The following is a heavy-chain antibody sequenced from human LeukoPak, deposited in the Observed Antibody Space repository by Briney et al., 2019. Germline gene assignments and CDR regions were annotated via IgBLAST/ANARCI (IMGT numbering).Heavy chain of an antibody. CDR1: GFTFTNFE. Sequence: GGSLRLSCAASGFTFTNFEMNWVRQAPGKGLEWVSYISYSGSTTSYADSVKGRFTISRDNAKNSLDLQMNSLRAEDTAVYYCARAGPPAFDPWGQGTLVTVSS. CDR3: ARAGPPAFDP. J-gene: IGHJ5*02. CDR2: ISYSGSTT. V-gene: IGHV3-48*03.